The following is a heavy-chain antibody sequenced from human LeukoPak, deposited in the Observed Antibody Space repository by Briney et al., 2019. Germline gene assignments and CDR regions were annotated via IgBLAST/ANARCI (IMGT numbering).Heavy chain of an antibody. CDR2: IRYDGSNK. CDR1: GFTFSSYG. D-gene: IGHD5-24*01. CDR3: AKDRGWLQSRLLGY. Sequence: PGGSLRLSCAASGFTFSSYGMHWVRQAPGKGLEWVAFIRYDGSNKYYADSVKGRFTISRDNSKNTLYLQMNSLRAEDTAVYYCAKDRGWLQSRLLGYWGQGTLVTVSS. J-gene: IGHJ4*02. V-gene: IGHV3-30*02.